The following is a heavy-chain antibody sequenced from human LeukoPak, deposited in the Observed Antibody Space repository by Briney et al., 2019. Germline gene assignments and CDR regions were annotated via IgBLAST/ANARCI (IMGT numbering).Heavy chain of an antibody. D-gene: IGHD6-13*01. CDR3: ARGKAAAGLNWFDP. CDR2: INSDGSST. V-gene: IGHV3-74*01. J-gene: IGHJ5*02. Sequence: PGGSLRLSCAASGFTFSSYWMHWVRQAPGKGLVWVSRINSDGSSTSYADSVKGRFTISRDNAKNTLYLQMNSLRAEDTAVYYCARGKAAAGLNWFDPWGQGTLVTVSS. CDR1: GFTFSSYW.